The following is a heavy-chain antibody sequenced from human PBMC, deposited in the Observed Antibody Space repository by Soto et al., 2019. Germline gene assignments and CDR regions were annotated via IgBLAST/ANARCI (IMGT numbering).Heavy chain of an antibody. CDR2: IDPSDSYT. D-gene: IGHD3-22*01. J-gene: IGHJ6*02. CDR3: ARSNYDSSGYTTRNDAFDV. CDR1: GYSFTSYW. V-gene: IGHV5-10-1*01. Sequence: LGESLKISCKGSGYSFTSYWISWVRQMPGKGLEWMGRIDPSDSYTNYSPSFQGHVTISADKSISTAYLQWSSLKASDTAMYYCARSNYDSSGYTTRNDAFDVWGQGTTVTVSS.